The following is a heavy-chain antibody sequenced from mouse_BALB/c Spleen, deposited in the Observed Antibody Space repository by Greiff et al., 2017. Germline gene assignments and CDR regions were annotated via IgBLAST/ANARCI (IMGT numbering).Heavy chain of an antibody. D-gene: IGHD2-4*01. CDR2: IDPANGNT. CDR3: ARWITTGFDY. V-gene: IGHV14-3*02. Sequence: EVQLVESGAELVKPGASVKLSCTASGFNIKDTYMHWVKQRPEQGLEWIGRIDPANGNTKYDPKFQGKATITADTSSTTAYLQLSSLTSEDTAVYYCARWITTGFDYWGQGTTLTVSS. J-gene: IGHJ2*01. CDR1: GFNIKDTY.